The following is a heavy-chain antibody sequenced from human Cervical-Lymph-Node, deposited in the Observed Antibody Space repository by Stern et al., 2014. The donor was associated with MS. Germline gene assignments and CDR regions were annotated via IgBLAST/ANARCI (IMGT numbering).Heavy chain of an antibody. V-gene: IGHV1-69*04. CDR1: GGTFSNYA. D-gene: IGHD4/OR15-4a*01. J-gene: IGHJ3*02. CDR2: IIPILGIA. Sequence: QVQLVQSGAEVKKPGSSVKVSCKASGGTFSNYAISWVRQAPGQGLEWMGRIIPILGIATSAQNFQGRVTITADKSTSTAYMELSSLRSEDTAVYYCAREFSANSHDAFDIWGQGTMVTVSS. CDR3: AREFSANSHDAFDI.